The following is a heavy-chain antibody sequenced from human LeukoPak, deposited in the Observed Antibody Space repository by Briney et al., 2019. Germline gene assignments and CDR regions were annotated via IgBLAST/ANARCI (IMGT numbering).Heavy chain of an antibody. D-gene: IGHD2-2*01. Sequence: SETLSLTCTVSGGSISSYYWSWIRQPQGKGLEWIGYIYYSGSTNYNLSLKSRVTISVDTSKNQFSLKLSSVTAADTAVYYCARGDQSTSLKDWGQGTLVTVSS. CDR2: IYYSGST. V-gene: IGHV4-59*01. J-gene: IGHJ4*02. CDR1: GGSISSYY. CDR3: ARGDQSTSLKD.